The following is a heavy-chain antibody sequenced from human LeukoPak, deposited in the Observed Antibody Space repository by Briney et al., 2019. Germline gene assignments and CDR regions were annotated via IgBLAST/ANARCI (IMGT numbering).Heavy chain of an antibody. D-gene: IGHD4-17*01. CDR2: IYHSGYN. J-gene: IGHJ4*02. Sequence: PAETLSLTCTVSGGSITSYYWAWLRQPPEKGLEWIGYIYHSGYNNYNPSLKSRVSMSVDTSKNQFSLKLTSVTAADTAVYYCARHTIASDGARLFDYWGRGTLVTVSS. CDR3: ARHTIASDGARLFDY. V-gene: IGHV4-59*08. CDR1: GGSITSYY.